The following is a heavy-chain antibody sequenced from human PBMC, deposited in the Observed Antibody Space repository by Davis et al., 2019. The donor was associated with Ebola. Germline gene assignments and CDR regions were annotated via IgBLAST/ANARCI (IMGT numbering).Heavy chain of an antibody. Sequence: MPSETLSLTCAVYGGSFSGYYWNWIRQPPGKGLEWIGEIYHSGSTNYNPSLKSRVTISVDKSKNQFSLKLSSVTAADTAVYYCARFGFLEWLFGYWGQGTLVTVSS. CDR2: IYHSGST. J-gene: IGHJ4*02. V-gene: IGHV4-34*01. CDR1: GGSFSGYY. CDR3: ARFGFLEWLFGY. D-gene: IGHD3-3*01.